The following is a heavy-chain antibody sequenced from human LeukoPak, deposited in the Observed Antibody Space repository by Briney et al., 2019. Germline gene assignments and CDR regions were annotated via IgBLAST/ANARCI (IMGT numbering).Heavy chain of an antibody. V-gene: IGHV3-23*01. CDR2: ISGGGERT. CDR1: GFTFSKYA. CDR3: ARNFPPGLYAPLDY. J-gene: IGHJ4*02. Sequence: GGSLRLSCAASGFTFSKYAMTWVRQAPGKGLEWVSGISGGGERTHYADSVKGRFTISRDNAKNSLYLQMNSLRAEDTAVYYCARNFPPGLYAPLDYWGQGTLVTVSS. D-gene: IGHD2/OR15-2a*01.